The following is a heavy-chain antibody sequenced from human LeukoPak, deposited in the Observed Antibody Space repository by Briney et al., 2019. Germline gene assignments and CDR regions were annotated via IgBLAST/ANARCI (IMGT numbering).Heavy chain of an antibody. D-gene: IGHD3-9*01. CDR1: GFTFSSYS. CDR2: ISSSSSYI. CDR3: ARATIFGWFDP. V-gene: IGHV3-21*01. J-gene: IGHJ5*02. Sequence: WGSLRLSCAASGFTFSSYSMNWVRQAPGKGLEWVSSISSSSSYIYYADSVKGRFTISRDNAKNSLYLQMNSLRAEDTAVYYCARATIFGWFDPWGQGTLVTVSS.